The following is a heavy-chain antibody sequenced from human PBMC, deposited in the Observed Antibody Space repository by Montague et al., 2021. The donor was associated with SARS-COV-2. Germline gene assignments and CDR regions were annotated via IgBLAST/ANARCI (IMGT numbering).Heavy chain of an antibody. CDR2: IKPDGTST. D-gene: IGHD3-10*01. J-gene: IGHJ4*02. CDR3: VRHLWFGGFDYYFGS. V-gene: IGHV3-74*01. CDR1: GFTFRSYC. Sequence: SLRLSCAAPGFTFRSYCMHWVRQAPGRGLVWVSRIKPDGTSTHYAASVKGRLIISRDNTRNTLSLQMTKMRDDDTAIYYCVRHLWFGGFDYYFGSWGQGTLVTVSS.